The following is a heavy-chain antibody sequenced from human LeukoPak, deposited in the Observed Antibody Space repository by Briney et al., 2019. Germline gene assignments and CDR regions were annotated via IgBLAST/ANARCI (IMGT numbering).Heavy chain of an antibody. J-gene: IGHJ3*02. CDR3: ASSIAVAGPEAFDI. CDR2: IIPIFGTA. Sequence: ASVKVSCKASGGTLSSYAISWVRQAPGQGLEWMGRIIPIFGTANYAQKFQGRVTITTDESTSTAYMELSSLRSEDTAVYYCASSIAVAGPEAFDIWGQGTMVTVSS. V-gene: IGHV1-69*05. D-gene: IGHD6-19*01. CDR1: GGTLSSYA.